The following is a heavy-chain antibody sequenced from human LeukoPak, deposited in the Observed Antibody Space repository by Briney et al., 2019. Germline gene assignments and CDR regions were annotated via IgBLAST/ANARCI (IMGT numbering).Heavy chain of an antibody. CDR3: TTDEGVDDYFDY. Sequence: GGSLRLSCAASGFTFNSAWMNWVRQAPGEGLEWVGRILSKTDGGATDYAAPVKGRFTISRDDSKNMLYLQMNSLKTEDTAVYYCTTDEGVDDYFDYWGQGTLVTVSS. V-gene: IGHV3-15*01. J-gene: IGHJ4*02. CDR2: ILSKTDGGAT. CDR1: GFTFNSAW. D-gene: IGHD3-10*01.